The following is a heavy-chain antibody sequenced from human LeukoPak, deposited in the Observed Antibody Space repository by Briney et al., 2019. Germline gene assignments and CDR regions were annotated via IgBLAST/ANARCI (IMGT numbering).Heavy chain of an antibody. J-gene: IGHJ4*02. CDR3: ARGGGYSYETYYFDY. Sequence: SETLSLTCTVSGGSISSYYWSWIRQSPGKGLEWIGVIYHSGNTYYNPSLKSRVTISVDTSKNQFSLKLTSVTSADTAVYYCARGGGYSYETYYFDYWGQGTLVTVSS. CDR2: IYHSGNT. CDR1: GGSISSYY. D-gene: IGHD5-18*01. V-gene: IGHV4-59*08.